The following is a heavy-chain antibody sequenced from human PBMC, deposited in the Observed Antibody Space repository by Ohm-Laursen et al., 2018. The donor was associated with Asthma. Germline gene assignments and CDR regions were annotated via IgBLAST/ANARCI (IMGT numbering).Heavy chain of an antibody. D-gene: IGHD2-15*01. V-gene: IGHV3-53*01. CDR3: ARDRTTRKYCSGGSCYPV. CDR1: GFTVSSNY. Sequence: GSLRLSCTASGFTVSSNYMGWVRQAPGKGLEWVSVIYSGGSTYYADSVKGRFTISRDNSKNTLYLQMNSLRAEDTAVYYCARDRTTRKYCSGGSCYPVWGQGTLVTVSS. CDR2: IYSGGST. J-gene: IGHJ4*02.